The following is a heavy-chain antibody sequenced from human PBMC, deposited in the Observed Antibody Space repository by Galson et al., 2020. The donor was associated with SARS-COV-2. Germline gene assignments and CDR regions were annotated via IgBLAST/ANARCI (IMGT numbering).Heavy chain of an antibody. CDR1: GYILSKLS. CDR3: ATGVGFPVPYLEY. J-gene: IGHJ4*02. D-gene: IGHD1-26*01. V-gene: IGHV1-24*01. CDR2: FAPAEGET. Sequence: ASVKVSCKVSGYILSKLSMHWVRQAPGKGLEWMGGFAPAEGETIYAQQFQGRVTMTEDISTDTAYMELSSLRSDDTALYYCATGVGFPVPYLEYWGQGILVTVSS.